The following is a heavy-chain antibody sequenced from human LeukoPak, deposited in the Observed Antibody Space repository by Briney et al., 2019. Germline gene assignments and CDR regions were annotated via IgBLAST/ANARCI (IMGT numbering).Heavy chain of an antibody. V-gene: IGHV1-18*01. D-gene: IGHD4-11*01. CDR1: GYTFTSYG. J-gene: IGHJ5*02. CDR3: ARGDWVDDDYSNSLNWFDP. Sequence: RASVTVSCKASGYTFTSYGISWVRQAPGQGLEWMGWISAYNGNTNYAQKLQGRVTMTTDTSTSTAYMELRSLRSDDTAVYYCARGDWVDDDYSNSLNWFDPWGQGTLVTVSS. CDR2: ISAYNGNT.